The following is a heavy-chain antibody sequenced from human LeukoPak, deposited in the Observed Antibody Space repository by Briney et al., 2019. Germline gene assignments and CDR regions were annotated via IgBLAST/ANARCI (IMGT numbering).Heavy chain of an antibody. J-gene: IGHJ4*02. CDR1: GFTFSAFA. Sequence: PGGSLRLSCAASGFTFSAFAINWVRQAPGKALEWVSAVSGSGTNSYYADSVKGRFTISRDNAKNTLYLQMNSLRAEDTAVCYCARPLGSGWFGPFDSWGQGTLVTVSS. CDR2: VSGSGTNS. D-gene: IGHD6-19*01. CDR3: ARPLGSGWFGPFDS. V-gene: IGHV3-23*01.